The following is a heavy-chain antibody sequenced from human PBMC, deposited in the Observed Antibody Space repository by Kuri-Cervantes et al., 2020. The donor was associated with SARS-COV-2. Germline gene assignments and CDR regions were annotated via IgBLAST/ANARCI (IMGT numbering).Heavy chain of an antibody. CDR3: ARGVSHRITRGGFFSSGLTYYLDS. D-gene: IGHD3-3*01. CDR2: ISSSSDTI. Sequence: GESLKISCAGSGFSFSDYYMNWVRQAPGKGLEWISYISSSSDTIYYADSVKGRFTISRDNAKNSLFLQMNSLRDEDTAVYYCARGVSHRITRGGFFSSGLTYYLDSWGQGTLVTVSS. CDR1: GFSFSDYY. J-gene: IGHJ4*02. V-gene: IGHV3-48*02.